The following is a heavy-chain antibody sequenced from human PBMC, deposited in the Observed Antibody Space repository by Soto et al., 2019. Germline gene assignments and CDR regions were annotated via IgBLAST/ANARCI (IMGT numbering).Heavy chain of an antibody. CDR1: GYTFTSYG. J-gene: IGHJ6*02. CDR2: ISAYNGNT. V-gene: IGHV1-18*01. CDR3: AREPILWCESYYYYGMDV. D-gene: IGHD3-10*01. Sequence: ASVKVSCKASGYTFTSYGISWVRQAPGQGLEWMGWISAYNGNTNYAQKLQGRVTMTTDTSTSTAYMELRSLRSDDTAVYYCAREPILWCESYYYYGMDVWGQGTTVSVSS.